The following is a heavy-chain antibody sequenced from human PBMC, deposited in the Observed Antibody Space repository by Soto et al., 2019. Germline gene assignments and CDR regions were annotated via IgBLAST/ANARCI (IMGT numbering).Heavy chain of an antibody. CDR1: GFTFSSYS. CDR3: AGDQGYCSGCSSYPRNRFDP. CDR2: ISSSSSYI. Sequence: GGSLRLSCAASGFTFSSYSMNWVRQAPGKGLEWVSSISSSSSYIYYADTVKGRFTISRDNAKKSLYLQMNGLRAEDHAVYYCAGDQGYCSGCSSYPRNRFDPGGQGTLVTVSS. D-gene: IGHD2-15*01. V-gene: IGHV3-21*01. J-gene: IGHJ5*02.